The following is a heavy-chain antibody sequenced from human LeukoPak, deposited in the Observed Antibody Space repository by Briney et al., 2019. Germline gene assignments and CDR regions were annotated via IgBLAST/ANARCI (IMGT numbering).Heavy chain of an antibody. Sequence: APVKVSCKASGYTFTSYGISWVRQAPGQGLEWMGWISAYNGNTNYAQKLQGRVTMTTDTSTSTAYMELRSLRSDDTAVYYCARDPSVTTEPTNWFDPWGQGTLVTVSS. V-gene: IGHV1-18*01. D-gene: IGHD4-17*01. J-gene: IGHJ5*02. CDR2: ISAYNGNT. CDR1: GYTFTSYG. CDR3: ARDPSVTTEPTNWFDP.